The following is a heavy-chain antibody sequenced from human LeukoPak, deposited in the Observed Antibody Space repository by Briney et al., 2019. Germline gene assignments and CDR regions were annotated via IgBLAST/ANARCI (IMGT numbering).Heavy chain of an antibody. CDR1: GFILNRHW. CDR3: ARLLGESTIYDL. D-gene: IGHD3-16*01. CDR2: IRQNGNEK. J-gene: IGHJ5*02. Sequence: GGSLRLSCVGSGFILNRHWMSWVRQAPGKGLEWVASIRQNGNEKYYVDSVKGRFIISRDNAEKSVSLQMNSLRDEDTAIYYCARLLGESTIYDLWGQGTLVTVSS. V-gene: IGHV3-7*01.